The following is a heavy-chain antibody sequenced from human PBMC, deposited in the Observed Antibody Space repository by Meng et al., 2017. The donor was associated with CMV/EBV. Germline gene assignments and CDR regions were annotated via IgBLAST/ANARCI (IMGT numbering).Heavy chain of an antibody. Sequence: AASGFTFSSYSMNWVRQAPGKRLEWVSSISSSSSYIYYADSVKGRFTISRDNAKNSLYLQMNSLRAEDTAVYYCARDRGSWLREIDYWGQGTLVTVSS. J-gene: IGHJ4*02. CDR1: GFTFSSYS. CDR3: ARDRGSWLREIDY. D-gene: IGHD6-13*01. V-gene: IGHV3-21*01. CDR2: ISSSSSYI.